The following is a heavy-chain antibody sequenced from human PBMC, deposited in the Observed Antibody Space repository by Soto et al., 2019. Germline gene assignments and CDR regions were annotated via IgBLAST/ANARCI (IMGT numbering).Heavy chain of an antibody. Sequence: SETLSLTCTVSGGSISSGDYYWSWIRQPPGKGLEWVGYIYYSGNTCYNPSLKSRITISVDTSTNHFFLKVNSVTAADTAVYYCARLLPSGGAFDIWGQGTTVT. CDR1: GGSISSGDYY. V-gene: IGHV4-30-4*01. D-gene: IGHD3-16*01. CDR2: IYYSGNT. CDR3: ARLLPSGGAFDI. J-gene: IGHJ3*02.